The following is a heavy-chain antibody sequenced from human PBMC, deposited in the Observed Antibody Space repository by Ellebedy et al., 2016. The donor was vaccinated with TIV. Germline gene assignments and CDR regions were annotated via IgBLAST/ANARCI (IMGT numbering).Heavy chain of an antibody. CDR1: GGSIRSSNYF. V-gene: IGHV4-39*07. D-gene: IGHD3-22*01. CDR2: VFYSGSP. Sequence: SETLSLTCTVSGGSIRSSNYFWGWIRQPPGKGLEWIGSVFYSGSPYYNPSLKSRATMSVDTSNNQFSLKLSSVTAAETAVYYCASLNYYYDSSGYYYCFDFWGQGTLVTVSS. CDR3: ASLNYYYDSSGYYYCFDF. J-gene: IGHJ4*02.